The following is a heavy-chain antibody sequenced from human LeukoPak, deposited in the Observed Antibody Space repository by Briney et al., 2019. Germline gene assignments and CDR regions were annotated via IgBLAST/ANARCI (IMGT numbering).Heavy chain of an antibody. D-gene: IGHD5-24*01. V-gene: IGHV3-53*01. Sequence: GGSLRLSCAASGFTVSSNYMSWVRQAPGKGLEWVSVIYSGGSTFYADSVKGRFTISRDNSKNTLYLQMNSLRAEDTAVYYCARAEKATIFDYWGQGTLVTVSS. CDR2: IYSGGST. J-gene: IGHJ4*02. CDR1: GFTVSSNY. CDR3: ARAEKATIFDY.